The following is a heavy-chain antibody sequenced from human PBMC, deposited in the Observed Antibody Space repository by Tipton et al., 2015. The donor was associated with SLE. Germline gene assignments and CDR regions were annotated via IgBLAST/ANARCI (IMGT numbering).Heavy chain of an antibody. Sequence: TLSLTCSVSDYSISDGYYWGWIRQSPGKSLEWIGSAYPSGKTYYNPSLRSRVTISIDTSENQFSVRLNSVTAADTAIYYCARTLGRSFRYYFYYWGQGTLVTVSS. V-gene: IGHV4-38-2*02. J-gene: IGHJ4*02. D-gene: IGHD7-27*01. CDR1: DYSISDGYY. CDR3: ARTLGRSFRYYFYY. CDR2: AYPSGKT.